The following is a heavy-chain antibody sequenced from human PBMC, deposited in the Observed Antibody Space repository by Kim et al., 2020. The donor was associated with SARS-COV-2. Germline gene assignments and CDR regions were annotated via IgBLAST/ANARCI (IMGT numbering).Heavy chain of an antibody. CDR3: ARDTVYWVSGFGEWVYYDYAMDV. V-gene: IGHV1-3*01. CDR2: INAGNGNT. D-gene: IGHD3-10*01. Sequence: ASVKVSCKASGYTFTSYALHWVRQAPGQRLEWMGWINAGNGNTKYSQKFQGRVTITRDRSASTAYMELSSLRSEDTAVYYCARDTVYWVSGFGEWVYYDYAMDVWGQGTTVTVSS. CDR1: GYTFTSYA. J-gene: IGHJ6*02.